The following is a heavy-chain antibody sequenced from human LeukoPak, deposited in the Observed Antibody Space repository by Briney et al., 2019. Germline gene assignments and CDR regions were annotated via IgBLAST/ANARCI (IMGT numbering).Heavy chain of an antibody. CDR3: AKKLNDFWSPMDNY. CDR1: GFTFNSYA. CDR2: ISGGRGGST. Sequence: GGSLRLSCAASGFTFNSYAMSWVRQAPGKGLEWVSAISGGRGGSTYYADSVKGRFTISRDNSKNTLYLQMNSLRAEDTAVYYCAKKLNDFWSPMDNYWGQGTLVTVSS. J-gene: IGHJ4*02. V-gene: IGHV3-23*01. D-gene: IGHD3-3*01.